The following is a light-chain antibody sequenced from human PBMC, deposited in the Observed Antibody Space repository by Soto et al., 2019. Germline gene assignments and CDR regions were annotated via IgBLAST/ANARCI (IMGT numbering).Light chain of an antibody. J-gene: IGKJ1*01. CDR1: QSISSY. CDR3: QQGYSTPCT. Sequence: DIQMTQSPSSLSASVGDRVTITCRASQSISSYLHWYQQKPGKAPKLLIYAASNLQSGVPSRFSASGSGTDFTLTLNSLQPEYFATYYCQQGYSTPCTFVHGTKLDSK. CDR2: AAS. V-gene: IGKV1-39*01.